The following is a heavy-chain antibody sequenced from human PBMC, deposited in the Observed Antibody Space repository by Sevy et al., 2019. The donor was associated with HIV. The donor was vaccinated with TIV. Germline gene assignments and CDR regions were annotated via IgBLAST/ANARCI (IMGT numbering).Heavy chain of an antibody. J-gene: IGHJ3*02. Sequence: ASVKVSCKASGYTFTSYGISWVRQAPGQGLEWMGWISAYNGNTNYAQKLQGRVTMTTDTSTSTAYMELRSLRSDDTAVYYCARASDSSSSGAFDIWGQGKMVTVSS. D-gene: IGHD6-6*01. V-gene: IGHV1-18*01. CDR2: ISAYNGNT. CDR1: GYTFTSYG. CDR3: ARASDSSSSGAFDI.